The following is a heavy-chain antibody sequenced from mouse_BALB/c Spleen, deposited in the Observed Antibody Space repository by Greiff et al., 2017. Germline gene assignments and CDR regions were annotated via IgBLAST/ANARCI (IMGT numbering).Heavy chain of an antibody. J-gene: IGHJ3*01. D-gene: IGHD2-4*01. CDR3: TRDYDYDGFAY. CDR1: GFTFSNYW. Sequence: EVKLLVESGGGLVQPGGSMKLSCVASGFTFSNYWMNWVRQSPEKGLEWVAEIRLKSNNYATHYAESVKGRFTISRDDSKSSVYLQMNNLRAEDTGIYYCTRDYDYDGFAYWGQGTLVTVSA. V-gene: IGHV6-6*02. CDR2: IRLKSNNYAT.